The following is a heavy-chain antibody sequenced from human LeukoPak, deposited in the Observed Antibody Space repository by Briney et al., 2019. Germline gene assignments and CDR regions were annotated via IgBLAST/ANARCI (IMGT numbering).Heavy chain of an antibody. J-gene: IGHJ4*02. D-gene: IGHD3-10*01. V-gene: IGHV3-30*02. CDR2: IRYDGNTK. Sequence: GGSLRLSCAASGFTFNSNGMHWVRQAPGKGLEWVAFIRYDGNTKYYADSVKGRFTISRDNSKNTLYLQMNSLRAEDTAVYYCAKDQVRMVRGVMSYWGQGTLVTVSS. CDR3: AKDQVRMVRGVMSY. CDR1: GFTFNSNG.